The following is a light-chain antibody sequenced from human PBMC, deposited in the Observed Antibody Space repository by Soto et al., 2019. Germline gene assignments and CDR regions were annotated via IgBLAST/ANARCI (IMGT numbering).Light chain of an antibody. J-gene: IGKJ5*01. V-gene: IGKV3D-7*01. CDR2: GAS. CDR3: QQDYNS. Sequence: PWERVTLSCRASQSVSSSYLTWYQQKPGQAPRLLIYGASTRATSIPARFSGSGSGTDFTLTISSLQPEDFAVYYWQQDYNSFGQGTRLEIK. CDR1: QSVSSSY.